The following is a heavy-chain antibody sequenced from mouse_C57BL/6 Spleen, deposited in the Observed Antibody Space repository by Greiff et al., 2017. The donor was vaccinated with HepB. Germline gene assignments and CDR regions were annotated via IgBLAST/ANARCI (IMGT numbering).Heavy chain of an antibody. CDR1: GYTFTSYW. D-gene: IGHD1-1*01. CDR3: ARRYYGSSYWYFDV. CDR2: IDPSDIET. Sequence: QVQLQQPGAELVRPGSSVKLSCKASGYTFTSYWMHWVKQRPIQGLEWIGNIDPSDIETHYNQKFKDKATLTVDKSSSTAYMQLSSLTSEDSAVYYCARRYYGSSYWYFDVWGTGTTVTVSS. J-gene: IGHJ1*03. V-gene: IGHV1-52*01.